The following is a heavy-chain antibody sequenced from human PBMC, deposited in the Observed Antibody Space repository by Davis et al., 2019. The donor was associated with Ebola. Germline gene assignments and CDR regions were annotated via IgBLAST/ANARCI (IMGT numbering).Heavy chain of an antibody. CDR3: ARGPRLTLVRGGGDAFDI. CDR1: GGSISSYY. D-gene: IGHD3-10*01. J-gene: IGHJ3*02. V-gene: IGHV4-59*08. CDR2: IYYTGST. Sequence: SETLSLTCTVSGGSISSYYWSWIRQPPGKGLEWIGYIYYTGSTTYNPSLKSRVTISIDTSRNQFSLKLSSVTAADTAVYYCARGPRLTLVRGGGDAFDIWGQGTMVTVSS.